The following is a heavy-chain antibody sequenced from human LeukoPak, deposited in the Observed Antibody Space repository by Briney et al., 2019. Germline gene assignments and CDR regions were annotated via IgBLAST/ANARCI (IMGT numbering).Heavy chain of an antibody. CDR2: INPNSGDT. CDR3: ARSVGGSWVRWYFDV. Sequence: ASVKVSCKASGYTFTGYYMHWVRQAPGQGLEWMGWINPNSGDTNYAQKFQGWVTMTRDTSISTAYMELSRLKSDDTAVYYCARSVGGSWVRWYFDVWGHGTLATVSS. J-gene: IGHJ2*01. CDR1: GYTFTGYY. D-gene: IGHD6-13*01. V-gene: IGHV1-2*04.